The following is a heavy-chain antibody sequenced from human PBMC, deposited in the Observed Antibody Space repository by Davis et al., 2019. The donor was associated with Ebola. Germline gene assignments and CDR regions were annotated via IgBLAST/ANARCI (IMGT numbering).Heavy chain of an antibody. CDR3: ARGNRGGYSYGPGLFTCDY. CDR2: INHSGST. D-gene: IGHD5-18*01. CDR1: GGSFSGYY. Sequence: PGGSLRLSCAVYGGSFSGYYWSWIRQPPGKGLEWIGEINHSGSTSYNPSLKSRVTISVDTSKNQFSLKLSSVTAADTAVYYCARGNRGGYSYGPGLFTCDYWGRGTPVTVSS. J-gene: IGHJ4*02. V-gene: IGHV4-34*01.